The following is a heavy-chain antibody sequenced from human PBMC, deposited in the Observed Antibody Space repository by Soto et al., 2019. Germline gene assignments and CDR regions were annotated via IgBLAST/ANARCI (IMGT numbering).Heavy chain of an antibody. J-gene: IGHJ4*02. Sequence: SETLSLTCTVSGDFLSSYYWSWIRQSPVKGLEWIGYIYYSGITNYNASLKSRVTMSIDTSKNQFSLKLSSVTAADTAVYYCARVVPALKYYFDYWGQGTLVTVSS. CDR3: ARVVPALKYYFDY. D-gene: IGHD3-10*01. CDR2: IYYSGIT. V-gene: IGHV4-59*12. CDR1: GDFLSSYY.